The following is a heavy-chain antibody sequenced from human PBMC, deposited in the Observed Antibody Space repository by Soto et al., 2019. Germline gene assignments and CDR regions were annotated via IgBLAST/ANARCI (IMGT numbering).Heavy chain of an antibody. CDR2: ISYDGSNK. Sequence: QVQLVESGGGVVQPGRSLRLSFAASGFTFSSYAMHWVRQAPGKGLEWVAVISYDGSNKYYADSVKGRFTISRDNSKNTLYLQINSLRAEDTAVYYCAREDGDYVLSPLFDPWGQGTLVTVSS. J-gene: IGHJ5*02. CDR3: AREDGDYVLSPLFDP. V-gene: IGHV3-30-3*01. CDR1: GFTFSSYA. D-gene: IGHD4-17*01.